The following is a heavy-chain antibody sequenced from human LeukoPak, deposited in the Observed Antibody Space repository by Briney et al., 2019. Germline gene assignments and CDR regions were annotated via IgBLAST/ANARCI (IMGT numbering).Heavy chain of an antibody. CDR1: GLTFSSYA. CDR3: ARVDSGYSGYFQD. V-gene: IGHV3-64*01. Sequence: GGSLRLSCAASGLTFSSYAMHWVRQAPGKGLEYVSAISSNGGSTYYANSVKGRFTISRDNSKNTLYLQMNSLRAEDTAVYYCARVDSGYSGYFQDWGQGTLVTVSS. J-gene: IGHJ1*01. CDR2: ISSNGGST. D-gene: IGHD3-22*01.